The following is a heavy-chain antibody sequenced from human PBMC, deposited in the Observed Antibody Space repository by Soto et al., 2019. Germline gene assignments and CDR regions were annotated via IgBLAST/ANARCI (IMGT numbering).Heavy chain of an antibody. CDR3: AKDLTRQLAYWLDP. V-gene: IGHV1-24*01. Sequence: ASVKVSCKLSRYTRTELYMHWVRQVPGKGLEWMGGFDPEHADTIYAPKFQGRVTLTRDTSIATAYLTLTSLTSDDTDLYYCAKDLTRQLAYWLDPWGQGTQVTVSS. D-gene: IGHD6-6*01. CDR2: FDPEHADT. J-gene: IGHJ5*02. CDR1: RYTRTELY.